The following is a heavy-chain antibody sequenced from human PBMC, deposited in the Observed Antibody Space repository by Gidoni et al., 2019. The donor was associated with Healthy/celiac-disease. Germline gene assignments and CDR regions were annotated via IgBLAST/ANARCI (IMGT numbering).Heavy chain of an antibody. CDR3: AKDQVVTTRGWFDP. CDR2: ISGSGGST. J-gene: IGHJ5*02. V-gene: IGHV3-23*01. Sequence: EVQLLESGGGLVQTGGSLRLPCAASGFHFGSYAMCWVRQAPGKVWEWVSAISGSGGSTYYADSLKGRFTISRDNSKTTLYLQMNSLRAEDTSVYYCAKDQVVTTRGWFDPWGQGTLVTVSS. CDR1: GFHFGSYA. D-gene: IGHD2-21*02.